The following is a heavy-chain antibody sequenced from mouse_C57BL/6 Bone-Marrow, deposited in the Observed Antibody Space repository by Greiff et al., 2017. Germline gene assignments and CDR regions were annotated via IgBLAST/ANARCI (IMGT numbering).Heavy chain of an antibody. V-gene: IGHV5-16*01. CDR1: GFTFSDYY. CDR3: ARLPYYFDS. Sequence: EVKLLESEGGLVQPGSSMKLSCTASGFTFSDYYMAWVRQVPEKGLEWVANINYDGSSTYYLDSLKSRFIISRDNAKNILYLQMSSLKSEDTATYYCARLPYYFDSWGQGTTLTVSS. J-gene: IGHJ2*01. CDR2: INYDGSST.